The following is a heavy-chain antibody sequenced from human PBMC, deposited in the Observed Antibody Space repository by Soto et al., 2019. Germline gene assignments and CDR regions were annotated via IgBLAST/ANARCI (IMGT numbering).Heavy chain of an antibody. V-gene: IGHV1-18*01. D-gene: IGHD3-22*01. CDR1: GYTFTSYG. J-gene: IGHJ3*02. CDR3: ARYRVMMIVVVITNDAFAI. CDR2: ISAYNGNT. Sequence: ASVKVSCKASGYTFTSYGISWVRQAPGQGLEWMGWISAYNGNTNYVQKLQSRVTMTTDTSTSTAYMELRSLRSDDTAVYYCARYRVMMIVVVITNDAFAIWGQGTMVTVSS.